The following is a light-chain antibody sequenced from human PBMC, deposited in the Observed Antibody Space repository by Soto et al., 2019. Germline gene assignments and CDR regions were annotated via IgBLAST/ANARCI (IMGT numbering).Light chain of an antibody. CDR2: EVS. CDR3: CSYTTSSTRVV. V-gene: IGLV2-14*01. Sequence: QSALTQPASVSGSPGQSITISCTGTSSDVGGYDYVSWYQHHPGKAPKLMIYEVSNRPSGVSNRFSGSKSGNTASLTISGRQAEDEADYYCCSYTTSSTRVVFGGGTKLTVL. CDR1: SSDVGGYDY. J-gene: IGLJ2*01.